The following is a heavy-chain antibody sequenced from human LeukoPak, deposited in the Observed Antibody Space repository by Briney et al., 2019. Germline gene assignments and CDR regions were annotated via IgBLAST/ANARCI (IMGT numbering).Heavy chain of an antibody. Sequence: GGSLRLSCAASGFTFSSYAMTWVRQAPGKGLEWVSAISDSGGSTYYADSVKGRFTISRDNAKNSLYLQMNSLRAEDTAVYYCARDAQYCSGGSCYSEPYYFDYWGQGTLVTVSS. CDR1: GFTFSSYA. CDR3: ARDAQYCSGGSCYSEPYYFDY. CDR2: ISDSGGST. J-gene: IGHJ4*02. V-gene: IGHV3-23*01. D-gene: IGHD2-15*01.